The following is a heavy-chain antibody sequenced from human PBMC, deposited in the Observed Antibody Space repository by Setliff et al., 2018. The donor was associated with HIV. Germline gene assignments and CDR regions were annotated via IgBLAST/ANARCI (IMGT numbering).Heavy chain of an antibody. CDR3: ARADSSSWFFATFDI. CDR2: IYHSGST. CDR1: GDSINSGDSY. Sequence: PSETLSLTCTVSGDSINSGDSYWSWIRQHPGKGLEWIGYIYHSGSTHYNPSLNSRVAFSVDTSKNQFSLKLYSVTVADTAFYYCARADSSSWFFATFDIWGQGTMVTVSS. V-gene: IGHV4-30-4*01. D-gene: IGHD6-13*01. J-gene: IGHJ3*02.